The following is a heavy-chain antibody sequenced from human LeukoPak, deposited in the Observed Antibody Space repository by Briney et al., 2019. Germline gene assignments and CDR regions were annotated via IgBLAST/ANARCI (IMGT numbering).Heavy chain of an antibody. J-gene: IGHJ6*03. CDR3: ARGYLGYCSGGSCYGGYYYYYMDV. V-gene: IGHV1-69*13. Sequence: ASVKVSCKASGGTFSSYAISWVRQAPGQGLEWMGGIIPIFGTANYAQKFQGRVTITADEYTSTAYMELSSLRSEDTAVYYCARGYLGYCSGGSCYGGYYYYYMDVWGKGTTVTISS. CDR2: IIPIFGTA. CDR1: GGTFSSYA. D-gene: IGHD2-15*01.